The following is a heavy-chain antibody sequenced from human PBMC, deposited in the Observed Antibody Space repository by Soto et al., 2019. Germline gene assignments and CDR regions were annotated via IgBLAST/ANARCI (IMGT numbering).Heavy chain of an antibody. J-gene: IGHJ4*02. D-gene: IGHD2-21*01. CDR3: PKQEGGGLSDPVNRGDNKND. CDR2: IYYSGST. V-gene: IGHV4-39*01. Sequence: PSETLSLTCTVSGGSISSSSYYWGWIRQPPGKGLEWIGSIYYSGSTYYNPSLKSRVTISVDTSKNQFSLKLSSVTAADTAVSDGPKQEGGGLSDPVNRGDNKNDWGRGT. CDR1: GGSISSSSYY.